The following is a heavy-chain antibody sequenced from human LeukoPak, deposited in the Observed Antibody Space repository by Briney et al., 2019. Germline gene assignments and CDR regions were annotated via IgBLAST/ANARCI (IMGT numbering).Heavy chain of an antibody. CDR3: ARASLYDFWSGYPGMIDY. V-gene: IGHV1-46*01. CDR1: GYTFTSYY. Sequence: ASVKVSCKASGYTFTSYYMHWVRQAPGQGLEWMGIINPSGGSTSYAQKFQGRVTMTRDMSTSTVYMELSSLGSEDTAVYYCARASLYDFWSGYPGMIDYWGQGTLVTVSS. CDR2: INPSGGST. D-gene: IGHD3-3*01. J-gene: IGHJ4*02.